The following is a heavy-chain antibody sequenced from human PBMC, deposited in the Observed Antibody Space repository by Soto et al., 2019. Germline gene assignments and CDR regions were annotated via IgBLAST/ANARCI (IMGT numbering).Heavy chain of an antibody. CDR1: GFSFIDYW. Sequence: EVQLVESGGGLVQPGGSLRLSCAASGFSFIDYWMTWVRQAPGKGLEWVANIKQGGIERYYVDSVKGRFTISRDNAKNSLYLQMNSLRAEDTAVYYCARGLPHDYGDYGSFQHWGQGTLVTVSS. CDR2: IKQGGIER. J-gene: IGHJ1*01. V-gene: IGHV3-7*01. CDR3: ARGLPHDYGDYGSFQH. D-gene: IGHD4-17*01.